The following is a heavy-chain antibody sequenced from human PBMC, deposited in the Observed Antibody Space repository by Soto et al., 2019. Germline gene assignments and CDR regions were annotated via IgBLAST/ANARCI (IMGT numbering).Heavy chain of an antibody. D-gene: IGHD6-6*01. CDR1: GFTFSSDA. Sequence: EVQLVESGGGLAQPGGSLRLSCAASGFTFSSDAMDWVRQAPGKGLEYVSGISSNGIGTYYASSVNGRFTISRDNSRDTVYLQMDSLRPEYMDVYYCARRARADYYYMDVWGKVTTVTV. J-gene: IGHJ6*03. V-gene: IGHV3-64*01. CDR3: ARRARADYYYMDV. CDR2: ISSNGIGT.